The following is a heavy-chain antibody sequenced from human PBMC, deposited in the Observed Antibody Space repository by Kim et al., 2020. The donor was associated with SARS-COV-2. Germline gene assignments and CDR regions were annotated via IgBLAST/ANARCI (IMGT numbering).Heavy chain of an antibody. CDR1: GGTFSSYA. D-gene: IGHD6-19*01. Sequence: SVKVSCKASGGTFSSYAISWVRQAPGQGLEWMGRIIPILGIANYAQKFQGRVTITADKSTSTAYMELSSLRSEDTAVYYCARDRIAVAGPPTYWGQGTLVTVSS. J-gene: IGHJ4*02. V-gene: IGHV1-69*04. CDR3: ARDRIAVAGPPTY. CDR2: IIPILGIA.